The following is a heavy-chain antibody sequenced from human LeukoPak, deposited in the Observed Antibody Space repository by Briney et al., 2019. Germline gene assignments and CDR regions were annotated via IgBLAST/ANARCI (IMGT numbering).Heavy chain of an antibody. V-gene: IGHV1-24*01. CDR1: GYTLTQLS. CDR2: FDVEDGEI. D-gene: IGHD6-19*01. J-gene: IGHJ4*02. CDR3: ARQWLVRADFDY. Sequence: ASVKVSCKVSGYTLTQLSVHWVRQAPGKGLEWMGGFDVEDGEIIYAQKFQGRVTMTEDTSTDTAYMELSSLRSEDTAVYYCARQWLVRADFDYWGQGTLVTVSS.